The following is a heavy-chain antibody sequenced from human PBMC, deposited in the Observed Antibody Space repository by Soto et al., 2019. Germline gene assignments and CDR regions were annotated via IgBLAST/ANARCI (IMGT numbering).Heavy chain of an antibody. CDR2: ISGSGGST. CDR1: GFTFSSYA. V-gene: IGHV3-23*01. CDR3: AIENTGIAAAGSPEIDY. Sequence: EVQLLESGGGLVQPGGSLRLSCAASGFTFSSYAMSWVRQAPGKGLECVSAISGSGGSTYYADSVKGRFTISRDNSKNTLYLQMNSLRAEDTAVYYCAIENTGIAAAGSPEIDYWGQGTLVTVSS. D-gene: IGHD6-13*01. J-gene: IGHJ4*02.